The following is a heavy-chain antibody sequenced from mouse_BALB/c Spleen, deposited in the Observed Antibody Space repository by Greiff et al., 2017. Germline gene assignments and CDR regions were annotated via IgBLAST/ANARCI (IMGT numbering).Heavy chain of an antibody. V-gene: IGHV1S56*01. CDR2: IYPGNVNT. CDR3: ARGHYYGSSYGAMDY. CDR1: GYTFTSYY. D-gene: IGHD1-1*01. Sequence: VKLQESGPELVKPGASVRISCKASGYTFTSYYIHWVKQRPGQGLEWIGWIYPGNVNTKYNEKFKGKATLTADKSSSTAYMQLSSLTSEDSAVYFCARGHYYGSSYGAMDYWGQGTSVTVSS. J-gene: IGHJ4*01.